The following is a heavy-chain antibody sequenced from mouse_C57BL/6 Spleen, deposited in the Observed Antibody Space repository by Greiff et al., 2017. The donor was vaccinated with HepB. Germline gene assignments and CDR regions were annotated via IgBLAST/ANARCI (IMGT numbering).Heavy chain of an antibody. CDR3: TRGGNYYAMDY. CDR1: GYTFTDYE. J-gene: IGHJ4*01. CDR2: IDPETGGT. V-gene: IGHV1-15*01. Sequence: VQLQESGAELVRPGASVTLSCKASGYTFTDYEMHWVKQTPVHGLDWIGAIDPETGGTAYNQKFKGKAILTADKSSSTAYMELRSLTSEDSAVYYCTRGGNYYAMDYWGQGTSVTVSS.